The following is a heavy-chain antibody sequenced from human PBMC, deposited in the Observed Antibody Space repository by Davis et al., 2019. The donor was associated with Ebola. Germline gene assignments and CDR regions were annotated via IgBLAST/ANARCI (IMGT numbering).Heavy chain of an antibody. V-gene: IGHV3-23*01. J-gene: IGHJ4*02. D-gene: IGHD6-19*01. CDR3: AKDLALQYSGGWHGVH. CDR1: GFVFTDYL. CDR2: ISAGGST. Sequence: GESLITSCASSGFVFTDYLMTLVRQAPGKGLELVSAISAGGSTYYADSVKGRFTISRDKSKSTVYLQINSLGAEDTAVYYCAKDLALQYSGGWHGVHWGQGTLVTVSS.